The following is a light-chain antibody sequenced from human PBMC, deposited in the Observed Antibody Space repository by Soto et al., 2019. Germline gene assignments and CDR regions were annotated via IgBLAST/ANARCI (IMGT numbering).Light chain of an antibody. J-gene: IGLJ2*01. Sequence: QLVLTQSPSASASLGASVKLTCTLSSGHSSYAIAWHQQQPEKGPRYLMKLNSDGSHRKGDGIPDRFSGSSSGAERYLTISSLQSEDEADYYCQTWGTGSQGDVVFGGGTKVTVL. V-gene: IGLV4-69*01. CDR2: LNSDGSH. CDR1: SGHSSYA. CDR3: QTWGTGSQGDVV.